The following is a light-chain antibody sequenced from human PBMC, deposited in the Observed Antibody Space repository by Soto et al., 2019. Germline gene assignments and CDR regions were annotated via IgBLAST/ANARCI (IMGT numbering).Light chain of an antibody. Sequence: DIQMTQSPSSLSASVGDRVTITCRASQSISSYLNWYQQRPGKAPKLLIHTTSSLQSGVPSRFSGSGSGTDFSLTISSLQPEDFATYYCQQSYSTPLTFGGGTKVESK. CDR2: TTS. V-gene: IGKV1-39*01. CDR1: QSISSY. J-gene: IGKJ4*01. CDR3: QQSYSTPLT.